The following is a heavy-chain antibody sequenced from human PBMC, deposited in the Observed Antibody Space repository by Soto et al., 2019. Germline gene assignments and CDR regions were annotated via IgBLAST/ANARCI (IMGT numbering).Heavy chain of an antibody. D-gene: IGHD1-26*01. CDR3: ARIRATFSGTYLIDY. V-gene: IGHV2-70*01. CDR1: GFSLSTSGMC. Sequence: GSGPTLVNPTQTLTLTCTFSGFSLSTSGMCVSWIRQPPGKALEWLALIDWDDDKYYNTSLKTRLAISKDTSKNQVVLTMTNMDPVDTATYYCARIRATFSGTYLIDYWGQGTLVTVSS. CDR2: IDWDDDK. J-gene: IGHJ4*02.